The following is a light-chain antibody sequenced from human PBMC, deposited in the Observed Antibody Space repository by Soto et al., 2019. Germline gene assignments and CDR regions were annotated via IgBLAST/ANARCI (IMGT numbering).Light chain of an antibody. CDR1: SSNIGAGYD. CDR2: DNN. V-gene: IGLV1-40*01. CDR3: QSYDSSLGGPV. Sequence: QSVLTQPPSVSGAPGQRVTISCTGSSSNIGAGYDVHWYQQLPGTAPKLLIYDNNNRPSGVPDRFSGSKSGTSASLAITGLQAEDEADYYCQSYDSSLGGPVFGGGTKLTVL. J-gene: IGLJ2*01.